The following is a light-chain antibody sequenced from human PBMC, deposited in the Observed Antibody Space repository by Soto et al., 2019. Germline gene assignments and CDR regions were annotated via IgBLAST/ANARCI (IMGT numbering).Light chain of an antibody. Sequence: SYELTQPPSVSVAPGKTARITCGGNNIGSKTVHWYQQKPGQAPVLVIFYDSDRPSGIPERFSGSNSGNTATLTISRVEAGHEADYYCQVWDSRSDHVVFGGGTKVTVL. CDR1: NIGSKT. V-gene: IGLV3-21*04. CDR3: QVWDSRSDHVV. CDR2: YDS. J-gene: IGLJ2*01.